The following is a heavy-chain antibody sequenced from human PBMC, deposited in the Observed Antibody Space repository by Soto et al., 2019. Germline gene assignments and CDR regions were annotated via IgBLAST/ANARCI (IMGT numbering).Heavy chain of an antibody. CDR3: ARGSTDYALTYYYDSSGYGTFDY. J-gene: IGHJ4*02. V-gene: IGHV4-30-2*01. CDR2: IYHSGST. D-gene: IGHD3-22*01. Sequence: SETLSLTCAVSGGSISSGVYSWSWIRHPPGKGLEWIGYIYHSGSTYYNPSLKSRVTISVDRSKNQFSLKLSSVTAADTAVYYCARGSTDYALTYYYDSSGYGTFDYWGQGTLVTVSS. CDR1: GGSISSGVYS.